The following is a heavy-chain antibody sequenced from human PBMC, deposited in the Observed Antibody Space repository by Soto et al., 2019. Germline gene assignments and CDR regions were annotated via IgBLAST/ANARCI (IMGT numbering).Heavy chain of an antibody. D-gene: IGHD6-19*01. CDR3: AQRGTFSSGWDY. CDR2: THRDDSNT. V-gene: IGHV5-51*01. J-gene: IGHJ4*02. CDR1: GYIFSSYW. Sequence: GESLKISCKGSGYIFSSYWIGWVRQMPGKGLEWLGITHRDDSNTRYSPSFEGQVTISADKSITTAYLQWSSLKASDTAMYYCAQRGTFSSGWDYWGQGTLVTVSS.